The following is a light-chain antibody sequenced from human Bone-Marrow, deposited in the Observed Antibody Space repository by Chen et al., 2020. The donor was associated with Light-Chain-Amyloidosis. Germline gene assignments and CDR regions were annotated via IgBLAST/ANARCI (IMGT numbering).Light chain of an antibody. CDR1: DLPTKY. J-gene: IGLJ2*01. CDR3: QSADSSGTYEVI. V-gene: IGLV3-25*03. Sequence: SSELTQPPSVSVSPGQTARINCSGDDLPTKYAYWYQQKPGQAPVLGIHRDTERPSGISERFSGSSSGTTATLTISGVQAEDEADYHCQSADSSGTYEVIFGGGTKLTVL. CDR2: RDT.